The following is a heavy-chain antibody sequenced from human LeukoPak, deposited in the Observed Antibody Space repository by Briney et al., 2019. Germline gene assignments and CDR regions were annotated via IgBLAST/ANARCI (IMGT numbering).Heavy chain of an antibody. V-gene: IGHV3-72*01. Sequence: GGSLRLSCAASGFTFSDYWMHWVRQAPGKGLEWVGRTRNKANSYTTEYAASVKGRFTISRDDSKNSLYLQMNSLKTEDTAVYYCASLMVRGVIRPGYYYGMDVWGKGTTVTVSS. D-gene: IGHD3-10*01. J-gene: IGHJ6*04. CDR1: GFTFSDYW. CDR3: ASLMVRGVIRPGYYYGMDV. CDR2: TRNKANSYTT.